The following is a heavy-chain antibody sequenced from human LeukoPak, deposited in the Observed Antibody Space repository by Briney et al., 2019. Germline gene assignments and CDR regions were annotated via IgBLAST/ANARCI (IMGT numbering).Heavy chain of an antibody. D-gene: IGHD4-11*01. Sequence: SETLSLTCTVSGGSISSYYWSWIRQPPGKGLEWIGYIYYSGSTNYNPSLKSRVTISVDTSKNQFSLKLSSVTAADTAVYYCARVRGSPGKTTVTPVYHYYYMDVWGKGTTVTVSS. V-gene: IGHV4-59*01. CDR2: IYYSGST. CDR1: GGSISSYY. CDR3: ARVRGSPGKTTVTPVYHYYYMDV. J-gene: IGHJ6*03.